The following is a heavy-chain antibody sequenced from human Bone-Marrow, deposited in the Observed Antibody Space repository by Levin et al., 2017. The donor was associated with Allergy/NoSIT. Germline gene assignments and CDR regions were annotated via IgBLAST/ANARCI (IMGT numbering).Heavy chain of an antibody. CDR2: INNSGSRT. V-gene: IGHV3-23*05. J-gene: IGHJ4*02. CDR3: AKDRFTGDGYSDFDY. CDR1: GFTFSNYA. D-gene: IGHD5-24*01. Sequence: GGSLRLSCAVSGFTFSNYAMTWVRQAPGKGLEWVSGINNSGSRTYYADSVKGRFTISRDNSKNTLYLQINSLRAEDTAVYYCAKDRFTGDGYSDFDYWGRGTLVTVSS.